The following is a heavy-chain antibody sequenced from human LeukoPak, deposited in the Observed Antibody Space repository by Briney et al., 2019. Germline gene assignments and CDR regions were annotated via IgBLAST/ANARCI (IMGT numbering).Heavy chain of an antibody. CDR1: GFNFIDYS. V-gene: IGHV3-48*01. J-gene: IGHJ4*01. CDR3: ARDHRFTFDY. Sequence: GGSLRLSCAASGFNFIDYSMNWVRQAPGKGLEWISYIGISSGNTKYADSVKGRFTISRDKARNSLYLQMNSLRVEDTAVYYCARDHRFTFDYWGHGTLVTVSS. CDR2: IGISSGNT.